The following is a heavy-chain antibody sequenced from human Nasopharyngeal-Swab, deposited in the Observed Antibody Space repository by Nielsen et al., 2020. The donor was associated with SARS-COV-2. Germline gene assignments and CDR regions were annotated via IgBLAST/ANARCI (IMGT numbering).Heavy chain of an antibody. CDR1: GYTFTSYG. V-gene: IGHV1-18*01. D-gene: IGHD6-19*01. CDR3: ARSTIAVAGRGISDY. CDR2: ISAYNGNT. Sequence: ASVNVSCKASGYTFTSYGISWVRQAPGQGLEWMGWISAYNGNTNYAQKLQGRVTMTTDTSTSTAYMELRSLRSDDKAVYYCARSTIAVAGRGISDYWGQGTLVTVSS. J-gene: IGHJ4*02.